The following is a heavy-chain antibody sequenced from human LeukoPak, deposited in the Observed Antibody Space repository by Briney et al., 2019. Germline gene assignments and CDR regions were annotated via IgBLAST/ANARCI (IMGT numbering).Heavy chain of an antibody. V-gene: IGHV1-24*01. J-gene: IGHJ3*02. CDR1: GYTLTDLS. Sequence: ASVKVSCKVSGYTLTDLSMHWVRRAPGKGLDWMGGFDPEDGETIYAQKFQGRVTMTEDTSTDTAYMELSSLRSEDTAVYYCATVKTAYNWNSGAFDIWGQGTMVTVSS. D-gene: IGHD1-1*01. CDR2: FDPEDGET. CDR3: ATVKTAYNWNSGAFDI.